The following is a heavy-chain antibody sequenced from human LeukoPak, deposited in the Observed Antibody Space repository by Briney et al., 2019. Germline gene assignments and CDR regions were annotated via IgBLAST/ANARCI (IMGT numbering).Heavy chain of an antibody. J-gene: IGHJ6*02. CDR3: ASSVGAGTNYYYGMDV. Sequence: SETLSLTCAVYGGSFSGYYWSWIRQPPGKGLEWIGEINHSGSTNYNPSLKSRVTISVGTSKNQFSLKLSSVTAADTAVYYCASSVGAGTNYYYGMDVWGQGTTVTVS. CDR2: INHSGST. D-gene: IGHD6-19*01. CDR1: GGSFSGYY. V-gene: IGHV4-34*01.